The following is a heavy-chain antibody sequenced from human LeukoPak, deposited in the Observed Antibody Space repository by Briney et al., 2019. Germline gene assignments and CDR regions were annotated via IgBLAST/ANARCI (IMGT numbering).Heavy chain of an antibody. V-gene: IGHV3-11*06. J-gene: IGHJ4*02. CDR1: GFTFSDYY. CDR3: ARDDPLGYTTGWYRAGFDY. Sequence: GGSLRLSCAASGFTFSDYYMSWIRQAPGKGLEWVSSISTSSSYIYYADSVKGRFTISRDNAENSLSLQMNSLRAEDTAVYYCARDDPLGYTTGWYRAGFDYWGQGTLVTVSS. D-gene: IGHD6-19*01. CDR2: ISTSSSYI.